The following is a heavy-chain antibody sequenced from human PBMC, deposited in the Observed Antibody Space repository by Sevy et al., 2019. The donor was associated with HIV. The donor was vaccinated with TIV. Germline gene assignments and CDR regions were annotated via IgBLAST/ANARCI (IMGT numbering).Heavy chain of an antibody. Sequence: GGSLRLSCAASGFTFSSYEMNWVRQAPGKGLEWVSYVSSSADTIYYADSVRGRFTISRDNAKKSLYLQMSSLRAEDTAVYYCAKRGGQYDLGMDVWGQGTTVTVSS. CDR3: AKRGGQYDLGMDV. D-gene: IGHD3-3*01. J-gene: IGHJ6*02. CDR2: VSSSADTI. CDR1: GFTFSSYE. V-gene: IGHV3-48*03.